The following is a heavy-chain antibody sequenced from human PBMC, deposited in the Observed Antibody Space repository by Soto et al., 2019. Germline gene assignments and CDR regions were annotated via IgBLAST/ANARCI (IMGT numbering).Heavy chain of an antibody. V-gene: IGHV1-69*01. CDR3: VIKYGSGGPVGNYYYHYGMDA. Sequence: QVQLVQSGAEVKKPGSSVKVSCKASGGTFSSYAISWVRQAPGQGLEWMGGIIPIFGTAKYAQKFQGRVTITADESTSTAFMERSSLRSEDTDVYYCVIKYGSGGPVGNYYYHYGMDAWGQGTTVTVSS. J-gene: IGHJ6*01. D-gene: IGHD3-10*01. CDR2: IIPIFGTA. CDR1: GGTFSSYA.